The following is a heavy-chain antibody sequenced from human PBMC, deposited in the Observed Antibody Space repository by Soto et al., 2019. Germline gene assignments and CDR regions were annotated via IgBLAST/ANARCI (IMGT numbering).Heavy chain of an antibody. Sequence: QVQLVQSGAEVKKPGASVKVSCKASGYTFTSYYMHWVRQAPGQGLEWMGIINPSGGSTSYAQKFQGRVTMTRDTSTSTVYMELSSLRSEDTAVYYCARYLAVILWCGELLYRGVGDAFDIWGQGTMVTVSS. J-gene: IGHJ3*02. CDR3: ARYLAVILWCGELLYRGVGDAFDI. D-gene: IGHD3-10*01. V-gene: IGHV1-46*01. CDR2: INPSGGST. CDR1: GYTFTSYY.